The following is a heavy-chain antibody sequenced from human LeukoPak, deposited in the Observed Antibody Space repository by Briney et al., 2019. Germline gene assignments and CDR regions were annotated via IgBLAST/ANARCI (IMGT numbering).Heavy chain of an antibody. D-gene: IGHD1-26*01. J-gene: IGHJ5*02. CDR1: NGSFSNFY. CDR3: ARRLSGSYLDP. CDR2: IYYSGST. V-gene: IGHV4-59*08. Sequence: PSETLSLTCAVYNGSFSNFYWSWIRQPPGKGLEWIGYIYYSGSTNYNPSLKSRVTISVDTSKNQFSLKLSSVTAADTAVYYCARRLSGSYLDPWGQGTLVTVSS.